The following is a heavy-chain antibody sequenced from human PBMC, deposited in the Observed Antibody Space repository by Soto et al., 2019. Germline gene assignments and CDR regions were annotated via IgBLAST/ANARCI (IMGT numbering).Heavy chain of an antibody. J-gene: IGHJ6*03. CDR3: AREGYCSGGSCSNEDYYYYYMDV. V-gene: IGHV3-74*01. CDR1: GFTFSSYW. Sequence: EVQLVESGGGLVQPGGSLRLSCAASGFTFSSYWMHWVRQAPGKGLVWVSRINSDGSSTSYADSVKGRFTISRDNAKNTLNLQRNSLRAEDTAVYYCAREGYCSGGSCSNEDYYYYYMDVWGKGTTVTVSS. CDR2: INSDGSST. D-gene: IGHD2-15*01.